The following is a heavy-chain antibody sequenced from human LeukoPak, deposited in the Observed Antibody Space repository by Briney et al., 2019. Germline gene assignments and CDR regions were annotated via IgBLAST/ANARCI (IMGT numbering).Heavy chain of an antibody. CDR3: ARVSRYYDSSGYYYDGGYFDL. CDR2: ISWNGGST. Sequence: PGGSLRLSCAASGFTFDDYGMSWVRQAPGKGLEWVSFISWNGGSTGYADSVKGRFTISRDNAKNSLYLQMNSLRAEDTAVYYCARVSRYYDSSGYYYDGGYFDLWGRGTLVTVSS. CDR1: GFTFDDYG. D-gene: IGHD3-22*01. J-gene: IGHJ2*01. V-gene: IGHV3-20*04.